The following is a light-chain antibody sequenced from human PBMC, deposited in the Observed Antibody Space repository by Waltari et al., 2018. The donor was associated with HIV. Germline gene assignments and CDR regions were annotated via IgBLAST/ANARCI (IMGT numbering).Light chain of an antibody. CDR1: SSDIGGYNS. CDR2: EVN. J-gene: IGLJ2*01. CDR3: SSYAGSHRLV. V-gene: IGLV2-8*01. Sequence: QSALTQPPSASGSPGQSVTISCTGTSSDIGGYNSVSWYQQHPGKAPKLMILEVNKRPAGVLDRFSGSKSGNTASLTVAGLQAEDESVYDCSSYAGSHRLVFGGGTKLTVL.